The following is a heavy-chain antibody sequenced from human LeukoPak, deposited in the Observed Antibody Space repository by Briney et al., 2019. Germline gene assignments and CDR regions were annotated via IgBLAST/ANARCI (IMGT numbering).Heavy chain of an antibody. Sequence: PGGSLRLSCAASGFTFSSYSMNWVRKAPGKGLEWVSSISSSSSYIYYADSVKGRFTISRDNAKNSLYLQMNSLRAEDTAVYYCATSPTSKEDYWGQGTLVTVSS. D-gene: IGHD6-6*01. V-gene: IGHV3-21*01. CDR3: ATSPTSKEDY. CDR1: GFTFSSYS. J-gene: IGHJ4*02. CDR2: ISSSSSYI.